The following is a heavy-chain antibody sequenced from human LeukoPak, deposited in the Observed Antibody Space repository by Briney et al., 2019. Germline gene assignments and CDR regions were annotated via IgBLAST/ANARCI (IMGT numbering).Heavy chain of an antibody. V-gene: IGHV4-61*02. J-gene: IGHJ2*01. CDR3: ARAPRTVAGIWYFYL. CDR1: GGSISSGSYY. D-gene: IGHD4-17*01. CDR2: IYTSGST. Sequence: SETLSLTCTVSGGSISSGSYYWSWIRQPAGKGLEWIGRIYTSGSTNYNPSLKSRVTISVDTSKNQFSLKLSSVTAADTAVYYCARAPRTVAGIWYFYLWGRGTLVTVSS.